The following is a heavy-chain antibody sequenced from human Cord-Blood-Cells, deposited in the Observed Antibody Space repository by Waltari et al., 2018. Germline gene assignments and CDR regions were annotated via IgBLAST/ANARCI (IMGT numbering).Heavy chain of an antibody. CDR1: GGSFSGYY. Sequence: QVQLQQWGAGLLKPSETLSLTCAVYGGSFSGYYWSWIRLPPGKGLEWIGEINHSGSTNYNPALKSRVTISVDTSKNQFSLKLSSVTAADTAVYYCARGHLKRGLTGVAFDIWGQGTMVTVSS. CDR3: ARGHLKRGLTGVAFDI. CDR2: INHSGST. V-gene: IGHV4-34*01. J-gene: IGHJ3*02. D-gene: IGHD7-27*01.